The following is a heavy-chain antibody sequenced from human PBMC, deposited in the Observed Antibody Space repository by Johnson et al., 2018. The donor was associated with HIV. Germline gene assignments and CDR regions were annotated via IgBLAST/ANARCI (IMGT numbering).Heavy chain of an antibody. CDR2: ISSSGSTI. CDR1: AFTVSSNY. J-gene: IGHJ3*02. V-gene: IGHV3-11*01. Sequence: QVQLVESGGGLVQPGGSLRLSCAASAFTVSSNYMSWVRQAPGKGLEWVSYISSSGSTIYYADSVKGRFTISRDNAKNSLYLQMNSLRAEDTAVYYCARGITMIPDAFDSWGQGTMVTVSS. CDR3: ARGITMIPDAFDS. D-gene: IGHD3-22*01.